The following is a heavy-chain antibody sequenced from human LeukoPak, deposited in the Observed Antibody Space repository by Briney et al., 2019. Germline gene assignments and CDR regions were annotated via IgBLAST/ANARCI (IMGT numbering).Heavy chain of an antibody. CDR2: IIPIFGTA. J-gene: IGHJ3*02. CDR1: GGTFSSYA. Sequence: ASVKVSCKASGGTFSSYAISWVRQAPGRGLEWMGRIIPIFGTANYAQKFQGRVTITTDESTSTAYMELSSLRSEDTAVYYCARDHRFLEWLLPPFDAFDIWGQGTMVTVSS. V-gene: IGHV1-69*05. D-gene: IGHD3-3*01. CDR3: ARDHRFLEWLLPPFDAFDI.